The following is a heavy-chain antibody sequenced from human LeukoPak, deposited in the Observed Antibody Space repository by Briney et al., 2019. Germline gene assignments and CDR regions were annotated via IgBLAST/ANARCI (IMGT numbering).Heavy chain of an antibody. J-gene: IGHJ4*02. D-gene: IGHD2-21*01. Sequence: GGSLRLSCAGSGFTFSDYYMTWIRQAPGKGLEWVSYISSRGSTIYYADSVRGRFTISRDNADKSLYLHMNSLRAEDTAVYYCAKASVTTCRGAYCYPFDYWGQGTLVTVSS. CDR3: AKASVTTCRGAYCYPFDY. CDR1: GFTFSDYY. V-gene: IGHV3-11*04. CDR2: ISSRGSTI.